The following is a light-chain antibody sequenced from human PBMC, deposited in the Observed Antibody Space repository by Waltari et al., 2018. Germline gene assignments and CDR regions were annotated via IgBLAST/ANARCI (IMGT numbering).Light chain of an antibody. J-gene: IGLJ2*01. CDR3: CSYAANIVL. CDR2: DVS. Sequence: QSALTQPRSVSGSPGQSVTIPCSGTSNDVDNYNYVSWYQPPPDKAPKLMNYDVSTRPSGVPDRFSGSKSGDTASLTISGLQADDEADYYCCSYAANIVLFGGGTKVTVL. V-gene: IGLV2-11*01. CDR1: SNDVDNYNY.